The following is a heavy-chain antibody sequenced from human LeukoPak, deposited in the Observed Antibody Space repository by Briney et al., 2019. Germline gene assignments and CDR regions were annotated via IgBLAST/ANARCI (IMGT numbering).Heavy chain of an antibody. CDR1: GFTFSSYG. CDR3: TRHRYGDSGGDFDY. CDR2: IRYDGSNK. J-gene: IGHJ4*01. Sequence: QSGGSLRLSCAASGFTFSSYGMHWFRQAPGKGLEWVAFIRYDGSNKYYADSVKGRFTISRDNSKNTAYLQMNSLQTEDTAVYYCTRHRYGDSGGDFDYWGHGTRVTVSS. D-gene: IGHD5-18*01. V-gene: IGHV3-30*02.